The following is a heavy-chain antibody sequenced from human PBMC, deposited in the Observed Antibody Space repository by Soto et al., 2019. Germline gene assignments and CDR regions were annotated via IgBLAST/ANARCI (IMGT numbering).Heavy chain of an antibody. V-gene: IGHV4-39*01. D-gene: IGHD2-2*01. CDR1: NFSILTSIYY. CDR2: VYYTGTT. Sequence: LSLTCTVSNFSILTSIYYWAWIRQPPGKGLEWVGTVYYTGTTYYNPSLQSRVTISIDTSKNQFSLNLNSVTAADTAVYYCARNWNLALVPAAYFDSWGQGTLVTVSS. CDR3: ARNWNLALVPAAYFDS. J-gene: IGHJ4*02.